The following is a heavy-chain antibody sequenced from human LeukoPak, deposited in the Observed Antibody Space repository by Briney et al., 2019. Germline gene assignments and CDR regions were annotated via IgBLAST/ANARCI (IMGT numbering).Heavy chain of an antibody. Sequence: GGSLRLSCAASGFTFSSYWMSWVRQAPGKGLEWVSAISGSGGSTYYADSVKGRFTISRVNSKNTLYLQMNSLRAEDTAVYYCAKVRIAAAGTFDYWGQGTLVTVSS. V-gene: IGHV3-23*01. CDR3: AKVRIAAAGTFDY. J-gene: IGHJ4*02. CDR1: GFTFSSYW. CDR2: ISGSGGST. D-gene: IGHD6-13*01.